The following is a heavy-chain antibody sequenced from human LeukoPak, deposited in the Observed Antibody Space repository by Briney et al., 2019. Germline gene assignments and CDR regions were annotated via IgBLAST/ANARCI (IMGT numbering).Heavy chain of an antibody. Sequence: GASVKVSCKASGYTFTSYYMHWVRQAPGQGLEWMGIINPSGGSTSYAQKFQGRVTITADKSTSTAYMELSSLRSEDTAVYYCARQEYSSSSGQHGTNWFDPWGQGTLVTVSS. V-gene: IGHV1-46*01. D-gene: IGHD6-6*01. CDR2: INPSGGST. J-gene: IGHJ5*02. CDR3: ARQEYSSSSGQHGTNWFDP. CDR1: GYTFTSYY.